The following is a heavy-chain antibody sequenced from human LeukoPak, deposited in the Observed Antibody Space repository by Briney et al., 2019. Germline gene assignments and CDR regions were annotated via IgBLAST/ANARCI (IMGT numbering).Heavy chain of an antibody. CDR1: GFTFSRYG. V-gene: IGHV3-30*02. CDR2: IRFDGSIK. Sequence: PGGSLRLSCAASGFTFSRYGMHWVRQAPGKGLEWVAFIRFDGSIKYYADSVKGRFTTSRDNSRSTLYLQMNSLRPEDTAVYYCARDIVEPPGSGRYFDNWGQGTLITVSS. D-gene: IGHD1-14*01. J-gene: IGHJ4*02. CDR3: ARDIVEPPGSGRYFDN.